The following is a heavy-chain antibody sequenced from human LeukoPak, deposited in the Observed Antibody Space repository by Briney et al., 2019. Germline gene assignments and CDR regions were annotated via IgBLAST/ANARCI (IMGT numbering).Heavy chain of an antibody. CDR1: GITFTSAW. Sequence: GGSLRLSCAASGITFTSAWMGWVRQAPGKGLEWVGRIKSKTDGGTTDYAAPVRGRFTISTDDSKITSYLQMNSLKIEDTAVYYCTTDGGITIRPLFDFWGQGTLVTVSS. CDR2: IKSKTDGGTT. D-gene: IGHD1-14*01. CDR3: TTDGGITIRPLFDF. V-gene: IGHV3-15*01. J-gene: IGHJ4*02.